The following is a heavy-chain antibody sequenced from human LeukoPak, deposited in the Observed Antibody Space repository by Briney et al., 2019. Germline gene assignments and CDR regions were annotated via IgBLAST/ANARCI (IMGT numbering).Heavy chain of an antibody. CDR3: ARADCSSTSCYAEGFDY. D-gene: IGHD2-2*01. Sequence: GGSLRLSCAASGFTFSSYAMSWVRQAPGKGLEWVSAISGSGGSTYYADSVKGRFTISRDNSKNTLYLQMNSLRAEDTAVYYCARADCSSTSCYAEGFDYWGQGTLVTVSS. CDR1: GFTFSSYA. V-gene: IGHV3-23*01. CDR2: ISGSGGST. J-gene: IGHJ4*02.